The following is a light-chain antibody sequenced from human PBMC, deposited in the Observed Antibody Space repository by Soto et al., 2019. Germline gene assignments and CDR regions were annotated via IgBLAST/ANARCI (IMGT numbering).Light chain of an antibody. CDR2: QVN. Sequence: QSALTQPASVSGSPGQSITISCTGTSSDVGGYNYVSWYQQHPGKAPKLMIFQVNNRPSGVSDRFSGSKSGNTASLTIFGLQPEDEADYYCSSYTTVAKVFGTGTKLTVL. CDR3: SSYTTVAKV. J-gene: IGLJ1*01. CDR1: SSDVGGYNY. V-gene: IGLV2-14*01.